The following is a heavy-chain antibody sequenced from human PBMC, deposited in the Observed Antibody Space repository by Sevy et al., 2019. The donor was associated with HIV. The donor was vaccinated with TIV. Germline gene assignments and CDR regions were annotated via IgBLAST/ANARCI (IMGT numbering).Heavy chain of an antibody. V-gene: IGHV3-30*02. CDR3: ARGRKTTEEWLEELDYYYGLDV. Sequence: WGSLRLSCAASGFSLTTSDMHWVRQAPGKGLEWMAYVRNDGSNKYYADSVRDRFTISRDSPKNTLYLQMNSLRDEDTAIYYCARGRKTTEEWLEELDYYYGLDVWGQGTTVTVSS. CDR1: GFSLTTSD. D-gene: IGHD2-8*01. CDR2: VRNDGSNK. J-gene: IGHJ6*02.